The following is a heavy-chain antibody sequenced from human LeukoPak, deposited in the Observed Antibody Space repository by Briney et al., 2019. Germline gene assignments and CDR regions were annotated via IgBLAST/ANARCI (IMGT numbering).Heavy chain of an antibody. V-gene: IGHV3-33*01. CDR3: TRRGALDSWGYYYYGMDV. Sequence: GGSLRLSCAASGFTFSSYGMHWVRQAPGKGLEWVAVIWYDGSNKYYADSVKGRFTISRDNSKNTLYLQMNSLRAEDTAVYYCTRRGALDSWGYYYYGMDVWGQGTTVTVSS. CDR1: GFTFSSYG. CDR2: IWYDGSNK. D-gene: IGHD3-16*01. J-gene: IGHJ6*02.